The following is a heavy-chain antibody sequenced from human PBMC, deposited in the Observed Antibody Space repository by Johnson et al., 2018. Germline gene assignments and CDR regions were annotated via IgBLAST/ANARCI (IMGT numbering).Heavy chain of an antibody. CDR3: ARGLYGDYGDVEYFQH. CDR2: INQDGSEK. J-gene: IGHJ1*01. Sequence: EVQLVETGGGLVEPGGSLRLSCAVSGFTLSSYWMRWVRQAPGKGLEWVANINQDGSEKYYVDSVKGRFTISRDNAKNSLYLHMNSLRAGDTAVYYCARGLYGDYGDVEYFQHWGQGTLVTVAS. CDR1: GFTLSSYW. D-gene: IGHD4-17*01. V-gene: IGHV3-7*01.